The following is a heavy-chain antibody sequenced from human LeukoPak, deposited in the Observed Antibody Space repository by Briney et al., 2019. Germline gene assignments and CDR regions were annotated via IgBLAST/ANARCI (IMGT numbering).Heavy chain of an antibody. Sequence: GGSLRLSCAASGFTFSSYAMTWVRQAPGKGLEWVSAITGSGDSAYYSDSVKGRFTISRDQSKSTVYLQMNSLRAEDTALYFCARGAFYDYWGQGTLVTVSS. D-gene: IGHD2/OR15-2a*01. CDR1: GFTFSSYA. CDR2: ITGSGDSA. V-gene: IGHV3-23*01. J-gene: IGHJ4*02. CDR3: ARGAFYDY.